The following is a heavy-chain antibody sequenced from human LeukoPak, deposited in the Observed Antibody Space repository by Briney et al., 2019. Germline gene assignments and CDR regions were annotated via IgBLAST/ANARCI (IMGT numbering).Heavy chain of an antibody. CDR3: ARGGAGDVYNPTDY. Sequence: PGGSLRLSCAASGFTFSNYVMHWVRQAPGKGLEYVSCISTYGGSTYYANSVKGRFTISRDNSKNTLYLQMGSLRAEDMAVYYCARGGAGDVYNPTDYWGQGTLVTVSS. J-gene: IGHJ4*02. D-gene: IGHD5-24*01. CDR1: GFTFSNYV. CDR2: ISTYGGST. V-gene: IGHV3-64*01.